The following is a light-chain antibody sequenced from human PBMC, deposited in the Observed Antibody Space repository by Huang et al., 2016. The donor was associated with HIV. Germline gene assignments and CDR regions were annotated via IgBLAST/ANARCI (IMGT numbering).Light chain of an antibody. CDR3: MQGALWPPIT. J-gene: IGKJ2*01. V-gene: IGKV2-30*02. CDR1: ESLVLSDGDVY. CDR2: KVS. Sequence: DVVMTQSPPSLFVTLGQPASISCMCSESLVLSDGDVYMNCRHQRPGQSPRRLIYKVSKRESGGPDRFSGGSSGTNFILNISSVQAEDVGVYYCMQGALWPPITFGQGTNLEIK.